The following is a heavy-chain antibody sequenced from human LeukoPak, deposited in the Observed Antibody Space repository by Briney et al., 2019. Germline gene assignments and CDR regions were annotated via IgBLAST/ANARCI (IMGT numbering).Heavy chain of an antibody. Sequence: GGSLRLSCAASGFTFSSYSMNWVRQAPGKGLEWVSYISSSSSTIYYAVSVKGRFTISRDNAKNSLYLQMNSLRAEDTAVYYCARDTPAAGTDYWGQGTLVTVSS. CDR3: ARDTPAAGTDY. CDR2: ISSSSSTI. D-gene: IGHD6-13*01. J-gene: IGHJ4*02. CDR1: GFTFSSYS. V-gene: IGHV3-48*01.